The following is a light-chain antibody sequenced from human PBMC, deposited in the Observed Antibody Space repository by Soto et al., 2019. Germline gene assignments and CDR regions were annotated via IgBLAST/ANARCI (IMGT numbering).Light chain of an antibody. Sequence: QPVLTQPPSVSGAPGQRVTISCTGSRSNIGAGYNVHWYQQLPGTAPKLLIYDNSNRPSGVPDRFSGSKSGTSASLAITGLQADDEADYYCQSYDTSLSGSVVFGGGTQLTVL. J-gene: IGLJ2*01. CDR3: QSYDTSLSGSVV. CDR1: RSNIGAGYN. CDR2: DNS. V-gene: IGLV1-40*01.